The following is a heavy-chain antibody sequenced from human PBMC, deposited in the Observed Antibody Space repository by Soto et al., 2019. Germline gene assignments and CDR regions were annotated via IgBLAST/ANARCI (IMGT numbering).Heavy chain of an antibody. CDR1: GGSISRGGYY. CDR2: LYYTGSP. J-gene: IGHJ4*02. V-gene: IGHV4-31*03. Sequence: QVQLQESGPGLVKPSQTLSLTCSVSGGSISRGGYYWSWIRQHPGQGLEGIGYLYYTGSPSYNPSLKSRLTLSVDTSKNQFSLKLSSVTAADTAVYYCAGFRGWPTYYFDYWGQGTLVTVSS. CDR3: AGFRGWPTYYFDY. D-gene: IGHD3-10*01.